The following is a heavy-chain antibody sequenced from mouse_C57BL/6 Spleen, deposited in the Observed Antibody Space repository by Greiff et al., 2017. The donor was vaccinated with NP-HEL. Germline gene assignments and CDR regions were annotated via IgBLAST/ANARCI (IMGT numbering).Heavy chain of an antibody. Sequence: VQLKESGPELVKPGASVKMSCKASGYTFTDYNMHWVKQSHGKSLEWIGYINPNNGGTSYNQKFKGKATLTVNKSSSTAYMELRSLTAEDSAVYYCARDRDSSGYNYWGQGTTLTVSS. CDR1: GYTFTDYN. CDR3: ARDRDSSGYNY. CDR2: INPNNGGT. J-gene: IGHJ2*01. V-gene: IGHV1-22*01. D-gene: IGHD3-2*02.